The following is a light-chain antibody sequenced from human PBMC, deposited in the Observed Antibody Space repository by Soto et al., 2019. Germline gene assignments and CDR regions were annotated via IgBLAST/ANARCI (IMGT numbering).Light chain of an antibody. V-gene: IGKV1-5*01. CDR3: QQYNSYSPNT. J-gene: IGKJ4*01. Sequence: DIQMTQSPSTLSGSVGDRVTITGRASQTISSWLAWYQQKPGKAPQALIYDASSLKSGVPSRFSGNGSGTEFTLTISSLQPDDLATYYCQQYNSYSPNTFGGGTKVDIK. CDR1: QTISSW. CDR2: DAS.